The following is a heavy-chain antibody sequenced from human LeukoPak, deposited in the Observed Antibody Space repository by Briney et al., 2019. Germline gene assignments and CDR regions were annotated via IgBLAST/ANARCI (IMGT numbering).Heavy chain of an antibody. CDR3: ARDAHRSDPMYYFDY. CDR1: GGSFSGYY. CDR2: INHSGST. V-gene: IGHV4-34*01. J-gene: IGHJ4*02. Sequence: SETLSLTCAVYGGSFSGYYWSWIRQPPGKGLEWIGEINHSGSTNYNPSLKSRVTISVDTSKNQFSLKLSSVTAADTAVYYCARDAHRSDPMYYFDYWGQGTLVTVSS.